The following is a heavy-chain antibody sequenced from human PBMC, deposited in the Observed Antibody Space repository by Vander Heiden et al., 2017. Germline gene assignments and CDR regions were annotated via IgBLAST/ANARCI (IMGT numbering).Heavy chain of an antibody. Sequence: EVQLVESGGDLVQPGGSLRLSCAPSGFTFSNYWMTWVRQAPGKGLEWVANINQDGSITYYLDSMKGRFIISRDNSKSSLYLQLNSLRAEDTAIYYCARIGYSSSSLDYWGQGTLVTVSS. V-gene: IGHV3-7*01. CDR1: GFTFSNYW. D-gene: IGHD6-6*01. J-gene: IGHJ4*02. CDR2: INQDGSIT. CDR3: ARIGYSSSSLDY.